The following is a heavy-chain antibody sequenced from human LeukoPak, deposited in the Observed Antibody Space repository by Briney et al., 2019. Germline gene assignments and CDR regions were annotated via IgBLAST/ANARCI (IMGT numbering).Heavy chain of an antibody. Sequence: SETLSLTCAVYGGSFSGYYWSWIRQPPGKGLEWIGEINHSGSTNYNPSLKSRVTISVDTSKNQFPLKLSSVTAADTAVYYCARGVGSGWYPAYYYYGMDVWGQGTTVTVSS. D-gene: IGHD6-19*01. CDR3: ARGVGSGWYPAYYYYGMDV. CDR1: GGSFSGYY. J-gene: IGHJ6*02. V-gene: IGHV4-34*01. CDR2: INHSGST.